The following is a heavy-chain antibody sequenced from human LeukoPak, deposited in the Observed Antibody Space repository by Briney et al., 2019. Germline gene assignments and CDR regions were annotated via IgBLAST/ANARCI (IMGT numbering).Heavy chain of an antibody. Sequence: PSQTLSLTCTVSGGSISSGSYYWSWIRQPAGKGLEWIGRIYISGSTNYNPSLKSRVTISVDTSKNQFSLKLSSVTAADTAVYYCASEYSYGLDAFDIWGQGTMVTVSS. V-gene: IGHV4-61*02. D-gene: IGHD5-18*01. CDR2: IYISGST. CDR3: ASEYSYGLDAFDI. J-gene: IGHJ3*02. CDR1: GGSISSGSYY.